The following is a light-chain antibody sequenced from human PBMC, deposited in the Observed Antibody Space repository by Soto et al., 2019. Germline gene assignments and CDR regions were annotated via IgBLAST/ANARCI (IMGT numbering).Light chain of an antibody. CDR3: QQLNSYPIT. CDR2: AAS. Sequence: DLQLTQSPSFLSASVGDRVTITCRASQGISSHLAWYQQKPGKAPKLLIYAASTLQSGVPSRFSGSGSGTEFTLTISSLQPEDFATYYCQQLNSYPITVGQGTRLEIK. J-gene: IGKJ5*01. V-gene: IGKV1-9*01. CDR1: QGISSH.